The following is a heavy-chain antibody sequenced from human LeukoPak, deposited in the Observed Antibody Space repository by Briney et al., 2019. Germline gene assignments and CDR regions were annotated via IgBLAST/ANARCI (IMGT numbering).Heavy chain of an antibody. CDR3: ARHLVSKSRHNYFDY. CDR2: IYYSGST. J-gene: IGHJ4*02. V-gene: IGHV4-59*01. CDR1: GGSISSYY. Sequence: PSETLSLTCTVSGGSISSYYWSWIRQPPGEGLEWIGYIYYSGSTNYNPSPKSRVTISVDTSKNQFSLKLSSVTAADTAVYYCARHLVSKSRHNYFDYWGQGTLVTVSS. D-gene: IGHD3-9*01.